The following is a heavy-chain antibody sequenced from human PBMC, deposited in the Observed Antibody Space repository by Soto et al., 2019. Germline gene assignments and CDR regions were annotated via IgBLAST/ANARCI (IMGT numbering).Heavy chain of an antibody. CDR2: ISAHNGNT. J-gene: IGHJ4*02. Sequence: QVHLVQSGAEVKKPGASVKVSCKASGYTFTSYGITWVRQAPGQGLEWMGWISAHNGNTDYAQKLQGRVIVTRDTSPTTAYMELRSLISDDTAVYSCARGRYGDYWRQGALVTVSS. D-gene: IGHD1-1*01. CDR1: GYTFTSYG. V-gene: IGHV1-18*01. CDR3: ARGRYGDY.